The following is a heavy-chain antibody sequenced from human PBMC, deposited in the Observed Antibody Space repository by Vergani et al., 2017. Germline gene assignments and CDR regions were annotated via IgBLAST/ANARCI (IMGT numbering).Heavy chain of an antibody. CDR1: GFTFDDYA. Sequence: EVQLVESGGGLVQPGRSLRLSCAASGFTFDDYAMHWVRQAPGKGLDLVSGISWNSGSIGYADSVKGRFTISRDNAKNSLYLQMNSLRAEDTALYYCAKDIHCSSTSCPLGAFDIWGQGTMVTVSS. CDR2: ISWNSGSI. CDR3: AKDIHCSSTSCPLGAFDI. D-gene: IGHD2-2*01. J-gene: IGHJ3*02. V-gene: IGHV3-9*01.